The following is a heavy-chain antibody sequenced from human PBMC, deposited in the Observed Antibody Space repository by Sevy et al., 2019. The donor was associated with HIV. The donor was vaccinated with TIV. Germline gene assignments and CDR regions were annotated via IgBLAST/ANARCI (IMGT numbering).Heavy chain of an antibody. CDR2: IGSRSSTI. J-gene: IGHJ6*02. Sequence: GGSLRLSCAASGFTFSSDSMNWVRQAPGKGLEWVSYIGSRSSTIYYADSGKGRFTISRDNAKNSLYLQMNSLRDEDTAVYYCARLRVSEYYYYGMDVWGQGTTVTVSS. CDR1: GFTFSSDS. D-gene: IGHD6-19*01. V-gene: IGHV3-48*02. CDR3: ARLRVSEYYYYGMDV.